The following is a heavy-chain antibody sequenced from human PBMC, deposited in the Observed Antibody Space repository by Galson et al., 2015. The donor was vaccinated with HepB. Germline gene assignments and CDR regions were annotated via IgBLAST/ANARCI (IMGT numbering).Heavy chain of an antibody. J-gene: IGHJ2*01. V-gene: IGHV3-48*01. D-gene: IGHD3-3*01. Sequence: FSSYSMNWVRQAPGKGLEWVSYISSSSSTIYYADSVKGRFTISRDNAKNSLYLQMNSLRAEDTAVYYCARDREIEDYDFWSGYSKATSYWYFDLWGRGTLVTVSS. CDR1: FSSYS. CDR2: ISSSSSTI. CDR3: ARDREIEDYDFWSGYSKATSYWYFDL.